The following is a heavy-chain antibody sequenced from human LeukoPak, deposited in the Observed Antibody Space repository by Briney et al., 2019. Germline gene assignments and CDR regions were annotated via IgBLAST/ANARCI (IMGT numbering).Heavy chain of an antibody. CDR1: DGSTTSRNYY. D-gene: IGHD3-22*01. J-gene: IGHJ4*02. Sequence: PSETLSLTCTVADGSTTSRNYYWGWIRQPPGKGPEWIGEINHSGSTNYNPSLKSRVTISVDTSKNQFSLKLSSVTAADTAVYYCASGHIQYYYDSSGYYVPDYWGQGTLVTVSS. V-gene: IGHV4-39*07. CDR2: INHSGST. CDR3: ASGHIQYYYDSSGYYVPDY.